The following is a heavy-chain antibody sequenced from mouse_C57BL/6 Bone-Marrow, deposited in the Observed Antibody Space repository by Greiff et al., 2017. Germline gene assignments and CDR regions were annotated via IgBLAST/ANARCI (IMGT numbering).Heavy chain of an antibody. J-gene: IGHJ2*01. CDR1: GFNIKDDY. CDR3: TSLGDY. Sequence: EVKLQESGAELVRPGASVKLSCTASGFNIKDDYMHWVKQRPEQGLEWIGWLDPENGDTEYASKFQGKATITADTSSNTAYLQLSSLTSEETAVYYCTSLGDYWGQGTTLTVSS. D-gene: IGHD3-3*01. CDR2: LDPENGDT. V-gene: IGHV14-4*01.